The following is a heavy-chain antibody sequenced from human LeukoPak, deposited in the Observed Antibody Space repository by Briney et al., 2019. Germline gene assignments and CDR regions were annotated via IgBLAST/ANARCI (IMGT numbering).Heavy chain of an antibody. J-gene: IGHJ6*03. CDR2: IYTSGST. Sequence: SETLSLTCTVSGGSISSYYWSWIRQPAGKGLEWIGRIYTSGSTNYNPSLKSRVTMSVDTSKNQFSLKLSSVTAADTAVYYCARRYYDSSGYLRYYYMDVWGKGTTVTVSS. CDR3: ARRYYDSSGYLRYYYMDV. D-gene: IGHD3-22*01. V-gene: IGHV4-4*07. CDR1: GGSISSYY.